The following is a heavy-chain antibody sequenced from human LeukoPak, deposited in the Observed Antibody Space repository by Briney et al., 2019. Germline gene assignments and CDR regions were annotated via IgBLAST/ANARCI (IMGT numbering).Heavy chain of an antibody. Sequence: ASVKVSCRASGYTFTNSGINRVRQAPGQGLEWMGWISAYKGNANYAPKLQGRVTLTTDTSTSTAFMELSSLRSDDTAVYYCARSAYYYDTSAYADDFDSWGQGTLVTVSS. CDR2: ISAYKGNA. CDR3: ARSAYYYDTSAYADDFDS. J-gene: IGHJ4*02. D-gene: IGHD3-22*01. V-gene: IGHV1-18*01. CDR1: GYTFTNSG.